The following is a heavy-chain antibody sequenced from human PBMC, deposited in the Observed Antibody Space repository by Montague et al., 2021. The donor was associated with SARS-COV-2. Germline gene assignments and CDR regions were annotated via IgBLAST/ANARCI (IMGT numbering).Heavy chain of an antibody. CDR3: ARDSASSGFYAYYYYYGMDV. J-gene: IGHJ6*02. CDR2: INSTDTSK. D-gene: IGHD3-22*01. V-gene: IGHV3-48*03. Sequence: SLRLSLSASGFPFSTYEMNWVRQAPGKGLEWISYINSTDTSKYYADSVKGRFTITRDNAKNVLYLHMHSLRAEDTAVYYCARDSASSGFYAYYYYYGMDVWGQGTTVTVS. CDR1: GFPFSTYE.